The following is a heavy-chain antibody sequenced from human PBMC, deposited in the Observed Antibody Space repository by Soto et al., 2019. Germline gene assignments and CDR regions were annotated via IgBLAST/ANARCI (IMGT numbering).Heavy chain of an antibody. V-gene: IGHV4-30-2*01. CDR1: GGAGSSGGYS. J-gene: IGHJ6*02. CDR3: VRVRGCGSGNYYVSMGMDV. Sequence: HLQLQESGSGVVQPSQTLSLPCSVSGGAGSSGGYSWSWIRQPLGNGLEWIGYMYPSGRTAHNPSPTSRVTISIDRSRTQLSLRLTSVTAADTAVYYCVRVRGCGSGNYYVSMGMDVLGRGTTVTVSS. CDR2: MYPSGRT. D-gene: IGHD3-10*01.